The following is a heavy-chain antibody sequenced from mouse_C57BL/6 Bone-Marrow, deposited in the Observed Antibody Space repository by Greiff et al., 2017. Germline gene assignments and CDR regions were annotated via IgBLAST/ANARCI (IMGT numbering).Heavy chain of an antibody. CDR2: IHPSDSDT. J-gene: IGHJ2*01. CDR3: SIRRAYYSNSFQDH. CDR1: GYTFTSYW. D-gene: IGHD2-5*01. Sequence: QVQLQQPGAELVKPGASVKVSCKASGYTFTSYWLHWVKQRPGQGHEWIGRIHPSDSDTNYNQKFKGKATLPGDKSSSTAYMQLSSLTSEDYAVYYCSIRRAYYSNSFQDHWGQGTTLTVSS. V-gene: IGHV1-74*01.